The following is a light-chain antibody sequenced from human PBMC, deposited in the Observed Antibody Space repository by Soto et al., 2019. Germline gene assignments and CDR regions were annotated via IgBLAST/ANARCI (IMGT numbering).Light chain of an antibody. CDR1: QSISSY. J-gene: IGKJ4*01. Sequence: DIQMTQSPSTLSASVGDRVTIACRASQSISSYLAWYQRTPGKAPKLLIYDASNLETGVPSRFSGSGSGTEFTLTISSLQPDDFATYYCQQYSSYPLTFGGGTKVDIK. V-gene: IGKV1-5*01. CDR2: DAS. CDR3: QQYSSYPLT.